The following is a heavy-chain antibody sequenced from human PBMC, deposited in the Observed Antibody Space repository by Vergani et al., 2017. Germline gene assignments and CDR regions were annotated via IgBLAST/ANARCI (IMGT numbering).Heavy chain of an antibody. V-gene: IGHV3-21*02. CDR2: ISGSSSYV. Sequence: EVQLVESGGGLVKPGGSLRLSCAASGFSFSSYSMNWVRQAPGKGLEWVASISGSSSYVFYRDSVEGRFTITRDNAKKSVYLQMNSLRAEDTAMYYCARDVGYCSSTSCYEWFDPWGQGTLVTVSS. CDR1: GFSFSSYS. J-gene: IGHJ5*02. CDR3: ARDVGYCSSTSCYEWFDP. D-gene: IGHD2-2*01.